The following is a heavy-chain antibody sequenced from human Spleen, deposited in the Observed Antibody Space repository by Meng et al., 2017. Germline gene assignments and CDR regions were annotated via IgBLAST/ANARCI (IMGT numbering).Heavy chain of an antibody. D-gene: IGHD3-3*01. V-gene: IGHV2-5*02. Sequence: QITLKESGPSLVKPTQTRTLTCTFSGFSLTAGGVGVGWIRQPPGKALEWLALIYWDDDKRYSPALESRLTITKDTSKNQVVLTMSDMDPVDTATYYCVHRRGDWSLDYWGQGTLVTVSS. CDR1: GFSLTAGGVG. CDR3: VHRRGDWSLDY. J-gene: IGHJ4*02. CDR2: IYWDDDK.